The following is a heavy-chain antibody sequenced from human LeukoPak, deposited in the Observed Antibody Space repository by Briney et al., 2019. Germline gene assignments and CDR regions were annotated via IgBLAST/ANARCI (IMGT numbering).Heavy chain of an antibody. J-gene: IGHJ3*02. CDR3: AKSRSGYYQLAFDI. V-gene: IGHV3-30*02. Sequence: GGSLRLSCAASGFTFSSYGMHWVRQAPGKGLEWVAFIRYDGSNKYYADSVEGRFTISRDNSKNTLYLQMNSLRAEDTAVYYCAKSRSGYYQLAFDIWGQGTMVTVSS. CDR1: GFTFSSYG. D-gene: IGHD3-22*01. CDR2: IRYDGSNK.